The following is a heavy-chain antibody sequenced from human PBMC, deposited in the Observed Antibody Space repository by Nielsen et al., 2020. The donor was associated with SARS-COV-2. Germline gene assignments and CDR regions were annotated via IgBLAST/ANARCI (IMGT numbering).Heavy chain of an antibody. J-gene: IGHJ4*02. CDR1: GFTVSSNY. Sequence: GESLKISCAASGFTVSSNYMSWVRQAPGKGLEWVSAISGSGSGGSTYYADSVKGRFTISRDNSKNTLNLQMNSLRAEDTAVYYCAKLAVVPAAIDYWGQGTLVTVST. D-gene: IGHD2-2*01. CDR2: ISGSGSGGST. V-gene: IGHV3-23*01. CDR3: AKLAVVPAAIDY.